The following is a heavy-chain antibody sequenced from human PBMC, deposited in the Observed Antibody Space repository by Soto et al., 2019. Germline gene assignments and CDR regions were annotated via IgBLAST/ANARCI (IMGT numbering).Heavy chain of an antibody. J-gene: IGHJ4*02. CDR2: ILYNGSNK. CDR3: AKDTSWDTAMVVLDY. Sequence: HPGGSLRLSCAASGFTFSSYAMHWVRQAPGKGLEWVAIILYNGSNKYYADSVKGRFTISRDNSKNTLYLEMNSLRPEDTAVYYCAKDTSWDTAMVVLDYWGPGTLVTVSS. D-gene: IGHD5-18*01. V-gene: IGHV3-30-3*01. CDR1: GFTFSSYA.